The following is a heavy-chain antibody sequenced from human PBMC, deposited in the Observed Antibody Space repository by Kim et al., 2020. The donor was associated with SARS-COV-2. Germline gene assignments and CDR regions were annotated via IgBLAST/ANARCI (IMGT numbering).Heavy chain of an antibody. V-gene: IGHV4-30-4*01. CDR2: IYYSGST. CDR3: ARDQAGHFDY. J-gene: IGHJ4*02. Sequence: SETLSLTCTVSGGSISSGDYYWSWIRQHPGKGLEWIGHIYYSGSTYYNPSLKSRVTISVDTSKNPFSLKLSSVTAAPPAASYCARDQAGHFDYWGQVSLV. D-gene: IGHD6-19*01. CDR1: GGSISSGDYY.